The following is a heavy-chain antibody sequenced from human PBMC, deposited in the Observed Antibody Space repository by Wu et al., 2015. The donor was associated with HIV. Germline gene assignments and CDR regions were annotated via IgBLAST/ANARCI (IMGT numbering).Heavy chain of an antibody. CDR1: GYTFTDSY. Sequence: QVHLVQSGAEVKKPGASVKVSCKASGYTFTDSYMHWVRQAPGQGLEWMGWINPNDGGTNYAQKFQGRVTMTRDTSIRTAYMELSRLRSDDTAVYYCARGPPYTTVTTYKNWYFDLWGRGALVTVSS. CDR2: INPNDGGT. V-gene: IGHV1-2*02. CDR3: ARGPPYTTVTTYKNWYFDL. J-gene: IGHJ2*01. D-gene: IGHD4-17*01.